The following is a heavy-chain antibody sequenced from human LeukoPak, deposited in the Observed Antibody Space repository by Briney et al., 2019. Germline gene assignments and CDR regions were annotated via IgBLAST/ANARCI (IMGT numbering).Heavy chain of an antibody. CDR2: IKQDGSET. Sequence: GGSLRLSCAASGFTFSNYWMSWVRQAPGKGLEWVANIKQDGSETYYADSVKGRFTISRDNAKNSLYLQMNSLRAGDTAVYYCARATQYCSGGSCYDTWFDPGGQGTLVTVSS. CDR3: ARATQYCSGGSCYDTWFDP. D-gene: IGHD2-15*01. V-gene: IGHV3-7*01. J-gene: IGHJ5*02. CDR1: GFTFSNYW.